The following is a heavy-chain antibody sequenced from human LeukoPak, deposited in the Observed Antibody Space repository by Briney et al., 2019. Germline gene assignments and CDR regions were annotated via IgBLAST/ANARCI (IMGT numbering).Heavy chain of an antibody. J-gene: IGHJ6*03. Sequence: PSETLSLTCTVSGGSISSSSYYWGWIRQPPGKGLEWIGSIYYSGSTYYNPSLKSRVTISVDTSKNQFSLKLSSVTAADTAVYYCARNGPLNYYYYYMDVWGKGTTVTVSS. D-gene: IGHD2-8*01. CDR3: ARNGPLNYYYYYMDV. CDR1: GGSISSSSYY. V-gene: IGHV4-39*07. CDR2: IYYSGST.